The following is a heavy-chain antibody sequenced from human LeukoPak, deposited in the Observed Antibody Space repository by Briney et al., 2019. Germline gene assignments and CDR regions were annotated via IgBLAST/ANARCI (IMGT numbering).Heavy chain of an antibody. CDR1: GGTFSSYA. CDR2: IIPILGIA. CDR3: ARDDQQWPPELDY. J-gene: IGHJ4*02. D-gene: IGHD6-19*01. V-gene: IGHV1-69*04. Sequence: SVKVSCKASGGTFSSYAISWVRQAPGQGLEWMGRIIPILGIANYAQKFQSRVTITADKSTSTAYMELSSLRSEDTAVYYCARDDQQWPPELDYWGKGTLVTVSS.